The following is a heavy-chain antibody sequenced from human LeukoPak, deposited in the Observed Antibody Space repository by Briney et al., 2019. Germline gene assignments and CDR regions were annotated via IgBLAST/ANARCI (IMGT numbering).Heavy chain of an antibody. V-gene: IGHV4-4*07. J-gene: IGHJ5*02. CDR3: ARGGWYGGWFDP. CDR2: IYTSGST. Sequence: PSETLSLTCTVSGGSISSYYWSWIRQPAGKGLEWIGRIYTSGSTNYNPSLKSRVTISVDKSKNQFSLKLSSVTAADTAVYYCARGGWYGGWFDPWGQGPLVTVSS. CDR1: GGSISSYY. D-gene: IGHD6-19*01.